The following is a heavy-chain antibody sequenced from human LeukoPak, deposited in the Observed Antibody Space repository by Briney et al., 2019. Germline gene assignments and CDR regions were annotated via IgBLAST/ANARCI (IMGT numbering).Heavy chain of an antibody. CDR2: INPSGGST. V-gene: IGHV1-46*01. D-gene: IGHD7-27*01. CDR1: GYTFTSYY. J-gene: IGHJ4*02. Sequence: ASVKVSCKASGYTFTSYYMHWVRQAPGQGLEWMGIINPSGGSTSYAQKFQGRVTMTRDTSTSTVYMELSSLRSEDTAVYYCARLPIVPTGGYYFDYWGQGTLVTVSS. CDR3: ARLPIVPTGGYYFDY.